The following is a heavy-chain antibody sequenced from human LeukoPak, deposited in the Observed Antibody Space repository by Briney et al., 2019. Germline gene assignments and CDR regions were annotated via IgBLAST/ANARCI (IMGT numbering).Heavy chain of an antibody. Sequence: GGALRLSCAASGFTFSSYAMHWVRQAPGKGLEWVAVISYDGSNKYYPDSVKARFTISRANSQNTLYLQMNSRRAEDTAVYYCARDHDPGLLDYWGEGTLVTVSS. D-gene: IGHD5-12*01. CDR1: GFTFSSYA. J-gene: IGHJ4*02. CDR2: ISYDGSNK. V-gene: IGHV3-30*01. CDR3: ARDHDPGLLDY.